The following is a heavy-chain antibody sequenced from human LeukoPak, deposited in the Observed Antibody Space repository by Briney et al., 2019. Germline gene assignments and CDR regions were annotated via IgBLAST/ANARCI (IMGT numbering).Heavy chain of an antibody. J-gene: IGHJ4*02. CDR3: ARDHCSSTSCYEGGFDY. D-gene: IGHD2-2*01. CDR2: IYYSGST. CDR1: GDSISSGDYY. V-gene: IGHV4-30-4*08. Sequence: PSQTLSLTCTVSGDSISSGDYYWSWIRQPPGKGLEWIGYIYYSGSTYYNPSLKSRVTISVDTSKNQFSLKLSSATAADTAVYYCARDHCSSTSCYEGGFDYWGQGTLVTVSS.